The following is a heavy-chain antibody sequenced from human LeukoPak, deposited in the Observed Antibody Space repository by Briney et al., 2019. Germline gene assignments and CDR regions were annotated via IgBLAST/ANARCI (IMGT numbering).Heavy chain of an antibody. CDR1: GFTFSSYA. Sequence: GGSLRLSCAASGFTFSSYAMSWVRQAPGKALEWGSAISGSGGSTYCADSVKGRFTISRDNSKNTLYLQMNSLRAEDTAVYYCAKGRNWTPIRPDAFDIWGQGTMVTVSS. J-gene: IGHJ3*02. D-gene: IGHD1-1*01. CDR2: ISGSGGST. V-gene: IGHV3-23*01. CDR3: AKGRNWTPIRPDAFDI.